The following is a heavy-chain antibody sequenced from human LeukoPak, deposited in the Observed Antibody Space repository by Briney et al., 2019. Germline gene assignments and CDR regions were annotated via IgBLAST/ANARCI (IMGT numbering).Heavy chain of an antibody. CDR2: FYYSGAT. J-gene: IGHJ4*02. D-gene: IGHD1-1*01. CDR1: GGSISSSY. CDR3: ARDKVPGDY. Sequence: SETLSLTCTVSGGSISSSYWSWIRQPPGEGLEWIGYFYYSGATTYNPSLQSRVTISVDTSKTQLSLKMTSMTAADTAVYYCARDKVPGDYWGQGTLVTVSS. V-gene: IGHV4-59*12.